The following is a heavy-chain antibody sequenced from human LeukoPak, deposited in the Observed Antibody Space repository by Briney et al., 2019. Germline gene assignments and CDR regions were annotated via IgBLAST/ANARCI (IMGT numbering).Heavy chain of an antibody. J-gene: IGHJ4*02. Sequence: PGGSLRLSCAASGFTFSSSAMSWVRQAPGKGLEWVSVISSSGGSTYYADSVQGRFTISRDNSKNTLYLQMNSLRAEDTAVYYCAKEGDTSVGNYFDYWGQGTLVTVSS. CDR3: AKEGDTSVGNYFDY. CDR1: GFTFSSSA. D-gene: IGHD3-22*01. CDR2: ISSSGGST. V-gene: IGHV3-23*01.